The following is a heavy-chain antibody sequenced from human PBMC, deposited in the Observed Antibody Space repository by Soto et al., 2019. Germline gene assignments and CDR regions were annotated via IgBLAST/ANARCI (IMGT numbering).Heavy chain of an antibody. Sequence: SETLSLTCTVSGGSISSYYLSWIRQPPGKGLEWIGYIYYSGSTNYNPSLKSRVTISVDTSKNQFSLKLSSVTAADTAVYYCARGLGYCSGGSCYHEYDAFDIWGQGTMVTVSS. CDR1: GGSISSYY. CDR2: IYYSGST. J-gene: IGHJ3*02. V-gene: IGHV4-59*01. CDR3: ARGLGYCSGGSCYHEYDAFDI. D-gene: IGHD2-15*01.